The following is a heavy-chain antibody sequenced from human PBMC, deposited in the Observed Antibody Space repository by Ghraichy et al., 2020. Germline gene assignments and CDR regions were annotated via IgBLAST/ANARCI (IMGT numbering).Heavy chain of an antibody. J-gene: IGHJ4*02. V-gene: IGHV3-23*01. Sequence: GESLNISCAASGFTFSNYAMTWVRQAPGKGPEWVSAISASGGSTYYADSVKGRFTISRDNSKNTLYLQMNNLRAEDMAVYYCAKDHEGKPYYFVYWGQGTLVTVSS. CDR3: AKDHEGKPYYFVY. CDR1: GFTFSNYA. CDR2: ISASGGST.